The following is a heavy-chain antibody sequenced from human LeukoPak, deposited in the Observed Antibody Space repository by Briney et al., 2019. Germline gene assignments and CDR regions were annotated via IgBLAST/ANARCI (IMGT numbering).Heavy chain of an antibody. CDR1: GYTFTSYD. CDR2: IIPILGIA. D-gene: IGHD3-3*01. CDR3: ARGPFSRDFWSGYYSDY. Sequence: GASVKVSCKASGYTFTSYDINWVRQATGQGLEWMGRIIPILGIANYAQKFQGRVTITADKSTSTAYMELSSLRSEDTAVYYCARGPFSRDFWSGYYSDYWGQGTLVTVSS. V-gene: IGHV1-69*04. J-gene: IGHJ4*02.